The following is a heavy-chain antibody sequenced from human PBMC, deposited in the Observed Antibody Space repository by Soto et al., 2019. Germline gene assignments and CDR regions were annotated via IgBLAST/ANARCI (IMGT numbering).Heavy chain of an antibody. CDR2: INSNGGST. J-gene: IGHJ4*02. Sequence: EVQLVESGGGLVQPGGSLRLSCAASGFTFSSYAMHWVRQAPGKGLEYVSVINSNGGSTYYANSMKGRFTISRDNSKNTLYLQMGSLRAEDMAVYYCARTSQYYFDYWGQGTLVTVSS. CDR1: GFTFSSYA. CDR3: ARTSQYYFDY. V-gene: IGHV3-64*01.